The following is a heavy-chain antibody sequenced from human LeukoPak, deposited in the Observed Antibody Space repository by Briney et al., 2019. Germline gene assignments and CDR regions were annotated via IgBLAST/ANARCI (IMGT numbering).Heavy chain of an antibody. CDR2: IYHSGST. V-gene: IGHV4-38-2*02. CDR1: GYSISSGYY. Sequence: PSETLSLTCTVSGYSISSGYYWGWIRQPPGKGLEWIGSIYHSGSTYYNPSLKSRVTISVDTSKNQFSLKLSSVTAADTAVYYCARRRRLPRNLDYWGQGTLVTVSS. J-gene: IGHJ4*02. D-gene: IGHD3-16*01. CDR3: ARRRRLPRNLDY.